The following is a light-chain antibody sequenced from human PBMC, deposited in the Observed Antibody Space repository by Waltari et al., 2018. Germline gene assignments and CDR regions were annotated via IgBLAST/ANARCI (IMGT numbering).Light chain of an antibody. CDR3: GTWDSSLSGAV. CDR1: RPHLGNNS. CDR2: ENT. V-gene: IGLV1-51*02. J-gene: IGLJ7*01. Sequence: QSVFTQPPSWSAAPEQRVTLTCSGGRPHLGNNSVSWYRQFPGTAPKLLIDENTERPSGIPVRFSGSKSGTSATLDISGLQAGDEADYYCGTWDSSLSGAVFGGGTHLTVL.